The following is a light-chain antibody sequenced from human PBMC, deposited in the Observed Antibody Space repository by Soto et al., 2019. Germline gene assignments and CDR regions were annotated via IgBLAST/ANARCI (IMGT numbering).Light chain of an antibody. Sequence: QSALTQPPSASGSPGQSVTISCTGTSSDVGAYNYVSWYQQYPGKAPKLMIYEVSKRPSGVPDRVSGSKSGNTASLTFSGLKAEDAADYHGTSDIGSNIWVFGVGTKLTVL. CDR2: EVS. V-gene: IGLV2-8*01. CDR3: TSDIGSNIWV. J-gene: IGLJ3*02. CDR1: SSDVGAYNY.